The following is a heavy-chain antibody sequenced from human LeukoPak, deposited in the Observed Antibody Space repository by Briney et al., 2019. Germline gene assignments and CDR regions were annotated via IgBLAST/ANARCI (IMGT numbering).Heavy chain of an antibody. V-gene: IGHV3-30*04. CDR1: GFIFSQYS. J-gene: IGHJ4*02. CDR2: ISYDGSNK. Sequence: GGSLRLSCAASGFIFSQYSMNWVRQAPGKGLEWVAVISYDGSNKYYADSVKGRFTISRDNSKNTLYLQMNSLRAEDTAVYYCAISTDILTGYYRYWGQGTLVTVSS. CDR3: AISTDILTGYYRY. D-gene: IGHD3-9*01.